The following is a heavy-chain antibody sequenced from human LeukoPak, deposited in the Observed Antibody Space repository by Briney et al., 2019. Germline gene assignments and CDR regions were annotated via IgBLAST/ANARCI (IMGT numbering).Heavy chain of an antibody. CDR3: ARKSLYYYGSGSYSWFDP. Sequence: SETLSLTCTVSGGSISSYYWNWIRQPPGKGLEWTGYISYSGSTNYNPSLKSRVTISVDKSKNQFSLKLSSVTAADTAVYYCARKSLYYYGSGSYSWFDPWGQGTLVTVSS. J-gene: IGHJ5*02. V-gene: IGHV4-59*12. CDR1: GGSISSYY. D-gene: IGHD3-10*01. CDR2: ISYSGST.